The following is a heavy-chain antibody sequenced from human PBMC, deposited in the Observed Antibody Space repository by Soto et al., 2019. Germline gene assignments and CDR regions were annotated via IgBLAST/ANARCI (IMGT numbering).Heavy chain of an antibody. CDR2: ISYDGSNR. D-gene: IGHD1-26*01. V-gene: IGHV3-30-3*01. CDR3: VKGGSYFEY. CDR1: GFTFGNYP. Sequence: QVQLVESGGGVVQPGRSLRLSCAASGFTFGNYPLHWVRQAPGKGLEWVAVISYDGSNRYYADSVKGRFTISRDNSKNILSLQMNSLRSSDTAVYYCVKGGSYFEYWGQGTLVTVAS. J-gene: IGHJ4*02.